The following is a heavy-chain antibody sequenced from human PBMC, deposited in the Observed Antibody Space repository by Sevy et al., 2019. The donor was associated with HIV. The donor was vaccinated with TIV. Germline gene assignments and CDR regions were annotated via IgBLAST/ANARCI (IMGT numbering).Heavy chain of an antibody. V-gene: IGHV3-48*01. Sequence: GGSLRLSCAASGFTFSGYSMNWVRQAPGKGLEWVSYISSSSSTIYYADSVKGRFTISRDNAKNSLYLQMNSLRAEDTAVYYCARVGIVVGGAFDIWGQGTMVTVSS. CDR3: ARVGIVVGGAFDI. CDR2: ISSSSSTI. CDR1: GFTFSGYS. J-gene: IGHJ3*02. D-gene: IGHD2-15*01.